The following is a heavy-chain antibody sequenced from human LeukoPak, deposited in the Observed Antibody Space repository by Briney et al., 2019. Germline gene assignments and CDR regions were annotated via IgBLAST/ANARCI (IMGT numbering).Heavy chain of an antibody. CDR1: GDTFRTYA. D-gene: IGHD3-22*01. J-gene: IGHJ4*02. Sequence: SVKVSCKASGDTFRTYAITWVRQAPGQGLEWMGGIMPLLGTSKYAQKFQARVTMTTDESSSTVYMELSSLKPEDTAVYYCARAPHFFDTSGSRYYFDYWGQGALITVSS. V-gene: IGHV1-69*05. CDR3: ARAPHFFDTSGSRYYFDY. CDR2: IMPLLGTS.